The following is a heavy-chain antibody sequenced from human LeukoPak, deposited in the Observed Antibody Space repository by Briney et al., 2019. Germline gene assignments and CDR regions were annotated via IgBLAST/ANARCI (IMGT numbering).Heavy chain of an antibody. Sequence: GGSLRLSCAASGFTFSSYGMHWVRQAPGKGLEWVAVISYDGSNKYYADSVKGRFTISRDNSKNTLYLQMNSLRAEDTAVYYCAKDHTAVAGTFRGYFDYWGQGTLVTDSS. CDR1: GFTFSSYG. CDR2: ISYDGSNK. D-gene: IGHD6-19*01. CDR3: AKDHTAVAGTFRGYFDY. V-gene: IGHV3-30*18. J-gene: IGHJ4*02.